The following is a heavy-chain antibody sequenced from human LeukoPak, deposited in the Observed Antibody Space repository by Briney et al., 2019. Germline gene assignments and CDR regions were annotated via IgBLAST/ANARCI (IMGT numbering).Heavy chain of an antibody. CDR2: IYSGGST. Sequence: QPGGSLRLSCAASGFTVSSNYMSWVRQAPGKGLEWVSVIYSGGSTYYADSVKGRFTISRDNSKNTLYIQMNSLRAEYTAVYYCARDGAYGDLGSFDYWGQGTLVTVSS. J-gene: IGHJ4*02. CDR1: GFTVSSNY. CDR3: ARDGAYGDLGSFDY. D-gene: IGHD4-17*01. V-gene: IGHV3-66*02.